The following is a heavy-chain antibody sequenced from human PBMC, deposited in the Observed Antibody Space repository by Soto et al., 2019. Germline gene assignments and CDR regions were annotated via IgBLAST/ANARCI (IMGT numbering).Heavy chain of an antibody. CDR3: ARAAMLRGGTTNRTAYYFDY. J-gene: IGHJ4*02. D-gene: IGHD3-10*01. CDR2: IYTSGST. Sequence: SETLSLTCTVSGGSISSYYWSWIRQPAGKGLEWIGRIYTSGSTNYNPSLKSRVTMSVDTSKNQFSLKLSSVTAADTAVYYCARAAMLRGGTTNRTAYYFDYWGRGTMGIVAS. V-gene: IGHV4-4*07. CDR1: GGSISSYY.